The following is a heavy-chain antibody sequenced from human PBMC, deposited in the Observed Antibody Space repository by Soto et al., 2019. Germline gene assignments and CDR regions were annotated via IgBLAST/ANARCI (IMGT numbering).Heavy chain of an antibody. CDR3: ARVDYGDSPAAHYYYYYGMDV. V-gene: IGHV3-33*01. J-gene: IGHJ6*02. D-gene: IGHD4-17*01. CDR1: GFTFSSYG. CDR2: IWYDGSNK. Sequence: PGGSLRLSCAASGFTFSSYGMHWVRQAPGKGLEWVAVIWYDGSNKYYADSVKGRFTISRDNSKNTLYLQMNSLRAEDTAVYYCARVDYGDSPAAHYYYYYGMDVWGQRTTVTVSS.